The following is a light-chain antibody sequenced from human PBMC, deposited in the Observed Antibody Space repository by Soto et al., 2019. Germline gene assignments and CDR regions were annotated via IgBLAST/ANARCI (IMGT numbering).Light chain of an antibody. CDR3: GILESGMRGSV. CDR1: NSNIGNNY. CDR2: ENA. J-gene: IGLJ1*01. V-gene: IGLV1-51*02. Sequence: QSVLTQPPSVSAAPGQKVTISCSGSNSNIGNNYVYWYQQFPGAAPKLLMYENAKRASGIPDQYSGSKSGTAATLAITGIQTGDEADYYCGILESGMRGSVFGTGTKQPVL.